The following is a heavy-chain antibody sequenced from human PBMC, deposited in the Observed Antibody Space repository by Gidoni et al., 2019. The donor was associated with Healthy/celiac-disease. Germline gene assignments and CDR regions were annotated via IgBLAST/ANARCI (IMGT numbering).Heavy chain of an antibody. V-gene: IGHV1-69*01. Sequence: QVQLVQSGAEVKKPGSSVKVSCKASGGTFSSYAISWVRQAPGQGLEWMGGIIPIFGTANYAQKFQGRVTITADESTSTAYMELSSLRSEDTAVYYCARAQRIVVVPAAIPVNYYYYGMDVWGQGTTVTVSS. CDR1: GGTFSSYA. D-gene: IGHD2-2*02. CDR2: IIPIFGTA. J-gene: IGHJ6*02. CDR3: ARAQRIVVVPAAIPVNYYYYGMDV.